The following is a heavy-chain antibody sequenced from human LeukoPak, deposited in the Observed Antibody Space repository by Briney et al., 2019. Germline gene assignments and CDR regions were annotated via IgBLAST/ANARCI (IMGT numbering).Heavy chain of an antibody. CDR2: ISSWKCYT. V-gene: IGHV1-18*01. CDR3: ARDSKDIVVVPAADIGFDP. CDR1: GYTFTSYG. Sequence: ASVKVSCKASGYTFTSYGISWMRQAPGQGLEWMGWISSWKCYTNYAQKLQGRVTMTTDTCTSTAYMELSSLRSDDTAVYYCARDSKDIVVVPAADIGFDPWGQGTLATLTS. D-gene: IGHD2-2*01. J-gene: IGHJ5*02.